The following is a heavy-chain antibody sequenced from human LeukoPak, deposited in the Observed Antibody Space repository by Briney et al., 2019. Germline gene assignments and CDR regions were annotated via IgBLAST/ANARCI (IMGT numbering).Heavy chain of an antibody. Sequence: PGGSLRLSCAASGFTLDDYAMHWVRQAPGKGLEWVSGISWNSGSIGYADSVKGRFTISRDNAKNSLYLQMNSLRAEDTALYYCAKELKDSSGWYEYWGQGTLVTVSS. J-gene: IGHJ4*02. CDR3: AKELKDSSGWYEY. CDR2: ISWNSGSI. D-gene: IGHD6-19*01. V-gene: IGHV3-9*01. CDR1: GFTLDDYA.